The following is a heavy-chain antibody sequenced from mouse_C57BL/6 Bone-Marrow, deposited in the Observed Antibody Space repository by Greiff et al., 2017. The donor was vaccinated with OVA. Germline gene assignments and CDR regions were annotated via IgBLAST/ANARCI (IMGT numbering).Heavy chain of an antibody. CDR2: ISSGSSTI. Sequence: DVMLVESGGGLVKPGGSLKLSCAASGFTFSDYGMHWVRQAPEKGLEWVAYISSGSSTINYADTVKGRFTISRDNAKNTLFLQMTSLRSEDTAMYYCARIDYFDYWGQGTTLTVSS. V-gene: IGHV5-17*01. CDR3: ARIDYFDY. CDR1: GFTFSDYG. J-gene: IGHJ2*01.